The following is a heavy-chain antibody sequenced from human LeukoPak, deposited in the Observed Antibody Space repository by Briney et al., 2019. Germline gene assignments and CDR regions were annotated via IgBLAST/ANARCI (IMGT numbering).Heavy chain of an antibody. V-gene: IGHV1-18*01. J-gene: IGHJ4*02. CDR2: IRAYNGNT. Sequence: ASVKVSCKASGYTFTSYGISWVRQAPGQGLEWMGWIRAYNGNTNYAQKFQGRVTMTRNTSISTAYMELSSLRSEDTAVYYCARGYPLYYYDSSGYADYWDQGTLVTVSS. D-gene: IGHD3-22*01. CDR3: ARGYPLYYYDSSGYADY. CDR1: GYTFTSYG.